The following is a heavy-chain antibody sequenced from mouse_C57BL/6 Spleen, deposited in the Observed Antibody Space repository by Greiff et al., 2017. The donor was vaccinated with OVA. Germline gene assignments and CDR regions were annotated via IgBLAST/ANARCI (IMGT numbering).Heavy chain of an antibody. D-gene: IGHD2-3*01. V-gene: IGHV5-9*01. J-gene: IGHJ1*03. CDR3: ARQAIYDGYPHWYFDV. CDR1: GFTFSSYT. CDR2: ISGGGGNT. Sequence: EVMLVESGGGLVKPGGSLKLSCAASGFTFSSYTMSWVRQTPEKRLEWVATISGGGGNTYYPDSVKGRFTISRDNAKNTLYLQMSSLRSEDTALYYCARQAIYDGYPHWYFDVWGTGTTVTVSS.